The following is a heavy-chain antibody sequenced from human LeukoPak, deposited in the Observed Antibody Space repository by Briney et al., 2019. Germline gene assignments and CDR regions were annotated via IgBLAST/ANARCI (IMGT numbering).Heavy chain of an antibody. D-gene: IGHD5-12*01. J-gene: IGHJ4*02. V-gene: IGHV1-8*02. CDR2: MNPNSGNT. CDR1: GGTFSSYA. Sequence: ASVKVSCKASGGTFSSYAISWVRQATGQGLEWMGWMNPNSGNTGYAQKFQGRVTMTRNTSISTAYMELSSLRSEDTAVYYCARGVSGYGDYWGQGTLVTVSS. CDR3: ARGVSGYGDY.